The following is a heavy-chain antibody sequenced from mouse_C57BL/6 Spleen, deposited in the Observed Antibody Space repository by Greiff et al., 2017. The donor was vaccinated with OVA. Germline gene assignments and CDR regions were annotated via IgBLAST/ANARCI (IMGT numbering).Heavy chain of an antibody. V-gene: IGHV5-17*01. Sequence: DVHLVESGGGLVKPGGSLKLSCAASGFTFSDYGMHWVRQAPEKGLEWVAYISSGSSTIYYADTVKGRFTISRDNAKNTLFLQMTSLRSEDTAMYYCATYGYDGDWYFDVWGTGTTVTVSS. J-gene: IGHJ1*03. CDR3: ATYGYDGDWYFDV. D-gene: IGHD2-2*01. CDR1: GFTFSDYG. CDR2: ISSGSSTI.